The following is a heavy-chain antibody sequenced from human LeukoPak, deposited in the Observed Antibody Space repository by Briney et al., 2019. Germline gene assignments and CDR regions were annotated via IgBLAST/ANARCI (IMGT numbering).Heavy chain of an antibody. Sequence: ASVKVSCKASGYTFTNYYMHWVRQAPGQGLEWMGIINPSDGSTDYAQKFPGRITMTRDTCTSTVDMKLSSLTSEDAAIYYCARGSSYGRCFDSWGQGTLVTVSS. V-gene: IGHV1-46*01. CDR1: GYTFTNYY. CDR2: INPSDGST. J-gene: IGHJ4*02. CDR3: ARGSSYGRCFDS. D-gene: IGHD3-16*01.